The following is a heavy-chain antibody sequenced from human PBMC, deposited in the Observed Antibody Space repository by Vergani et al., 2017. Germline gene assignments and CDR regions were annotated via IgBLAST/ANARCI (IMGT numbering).Heavy chain of an antibody. CDR2: IYTSGST. CDR3: ARESCSSTSCYESFDY. Sequence: QVQLQESGPGLVKPSQTLSLTCTVSGGSISSGSYYWSWIRQPAGKGLEWIGRIYTSGSTNYNPSLKSRVTISVDTSKNQFSLKLSSVTAADTAVYYCARESCSSTSCYESFDYWGQGTLVTVSS. D-gene: IGHD2-2*01. CDR1: GGSISSGSYY. V-gene: IGHV4-61*02. J-gene: IGHJ4*02.